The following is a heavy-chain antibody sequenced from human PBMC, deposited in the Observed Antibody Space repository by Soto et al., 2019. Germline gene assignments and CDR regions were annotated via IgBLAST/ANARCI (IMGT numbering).Heavy chain of an antibody. Sequence: SVKVSCKASGGTFSSYAISWVRQAPGQGLEWMGGIIPIFGTANYAQKFQGRVTITADKSTSTAYMELSSLRSEDTAVYYCASGGYSGPPRFRAYYYGMDVWGQGTTVTVSS. CDR1: GGTFSSYA. V-gene: IGHV1-69*06. D-gene: IGHD5-12*01. CDR2: IIPIFGTA. CDR3: ASGGYSGPPRFRAYYYGMDV. J-gene: IGHJ6*02.